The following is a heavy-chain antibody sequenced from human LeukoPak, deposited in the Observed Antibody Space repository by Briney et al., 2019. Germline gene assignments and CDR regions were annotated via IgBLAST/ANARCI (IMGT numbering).Heavy chain of an antibody. D-gene: IGHD2-21*02. J-gene: IGHJ4*02. CDR2: IFHSGTT. CDR3: ARNFPLVTGTSAGFFDL. CDR1: GYSLCSGLF. Sequence: PETLSLTCAVSGYSLCSGLFWGWIRQPPGKGLEWSGSIFHSGTTYYKASLKTRLTISVDTSKNQFSLSLSSVSAADAAVYYCARNFPLVTGTSAGFFDLGGKETLLTLS. V-gene: IGHV4-38-2*01.